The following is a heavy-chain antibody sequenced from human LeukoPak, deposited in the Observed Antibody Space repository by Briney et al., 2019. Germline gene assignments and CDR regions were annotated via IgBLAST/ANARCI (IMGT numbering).Heavy chain of an antibody. CDR2: IYPSNSDT. D-gene: IGHD6-13*01. Sequence: GGSLKISCLGSGYTFITYWSGWLGHMPGKGLEWMGIIYPSNSDTRYSPSFQGQVTFSADKSISTAYLQWSSLKASDTAMYYCARHRVDSSSPRGMDVWGQGTTVTVSS. J-gene: IGHJ6*02. CDR3: ARHRVDSSSPRGMDV. V-gene: IGHV5-51*01. CDR1: GYTFITYW.